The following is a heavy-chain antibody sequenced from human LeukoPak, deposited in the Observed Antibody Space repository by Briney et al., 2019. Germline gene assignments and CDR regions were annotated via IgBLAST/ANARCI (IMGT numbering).Heavy chain of an antibody. Sequence: GGSLRLSCAASGFTFNSYNMNWVCQAPGKELEWVSSISSSSSYIYYADSLKGRFTISRDNAKNSLYLQMNSLRAEDTAVYYCARALNYYDIDYWGQGTLVTVSS. CDR1: GFTFNSYN. V-gene: IGHV3-21*01. CDR3: ARALNYYDIDY. J-gene: IGHJ4*02. CDR2: ISSSSSYI. D-gene: IGHD3-22*01.